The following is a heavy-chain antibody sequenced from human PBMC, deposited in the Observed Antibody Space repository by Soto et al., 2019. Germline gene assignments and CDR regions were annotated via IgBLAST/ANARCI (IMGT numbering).Heavy chain of an antibody. CDR1: GFTISSYT. CDR3: AKDDPGDFYSYYGLDV. V-gene: IGHV3-23*01. Sequence: GGSLRLSCAASGFTISSYTMTWVRQASGKGLEWVSAMTGSGTNTYYADSVKGRFTISTDKSTNTLYLQMSSLRAEDTAIYYCAKDDPGDFYSYYGLDVWGQGTTVTVS. D-gene: IGHD2-21*02. J-gene: IGHJ6*02. CDR2: MTGSGTNT.